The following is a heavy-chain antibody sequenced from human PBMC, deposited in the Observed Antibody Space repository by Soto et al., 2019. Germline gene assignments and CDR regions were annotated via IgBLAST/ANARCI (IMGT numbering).Heavy chain of an antibody. Sequence: QVQLVESGVGVFQPGRSLRLSCAASGFTFSSYGMHWGRQAQGKGLEWVAVISYDGSYKYYADSVRGRFTIARDNSTNTLYLQMNSLIAEDTAVYYCAKWNGGFDYWGQGNLVTVSS. CDR1: GFTFSSYG. CDR3: AKWNGGFDY. V-gene: IGHV3-30*18. J-gene: IGHJ4*02. D-gene: IGHD3-16*01. CDR2: ISYDGSYK.